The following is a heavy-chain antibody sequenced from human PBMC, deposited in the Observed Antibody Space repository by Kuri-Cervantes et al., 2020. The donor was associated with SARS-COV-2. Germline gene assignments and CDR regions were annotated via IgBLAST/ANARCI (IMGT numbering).Heavy chain of an antibody. V-gene: IGHV3-43D*03. D-gene: IGHD5-12*01. CDR2: ISWDGGST. CDR3: AKDSVALSGYYYYMDV. CDR1: GFTFDDYA. J-gene: IGHJ6*03. Sequence: GESLKISCAASGFTFDDYAMHWVRQAPGKGLEWVSLISWDGGSTYYADSVKGRFTISRDNSKNSLYLQMNSLRAEDTALYYCAKDSVALSGYYYYMDVWGRGTTVTVSS.